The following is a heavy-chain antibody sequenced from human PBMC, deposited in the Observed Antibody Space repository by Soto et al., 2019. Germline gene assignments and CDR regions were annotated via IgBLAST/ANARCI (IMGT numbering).Heavy chain of an antibody. J-gene: IGHJ4*02. CDR1: GGSVNSGGYY. D-gene: IGHD3-9*01. V-gene: IGHV4-61*08. CDR2: IYYSGST. CDR3: ARLVTRYFDWLTVFDY. Sequence: PSETLSLTCTVSGGSVNSGGYYWSWIRQPPGKGLEWIGYIYYSGSTNYNPSLQSRVTISVDTSKNQVSLKLSSVTAADTAVYYCARLVTRYFDWLTVFDYWGQGTLVTVSS.